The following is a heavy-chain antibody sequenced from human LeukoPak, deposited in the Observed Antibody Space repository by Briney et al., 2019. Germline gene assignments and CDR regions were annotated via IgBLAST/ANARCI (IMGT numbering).Heavy chain of an antibody. D-gene: IGHD3-22*01. CDR3: ARGVSYYDSSGYYNEYFQH. J-gene: IGHJ1*01. Sequence: PSETLSLTCTVSGGSISSYYWTWIRQPPGKGLEWIGYISYSGTTTYNPSLKSRVTISVDTSKNQFSLKLSSVTAADTAVYYCARGVSYYDSSGYYNEYFQHWGQGTLVTVSS. CDR2: ISYSGTT. V-gene: IGHV4-59*01. CDR1: GGSISSYY.